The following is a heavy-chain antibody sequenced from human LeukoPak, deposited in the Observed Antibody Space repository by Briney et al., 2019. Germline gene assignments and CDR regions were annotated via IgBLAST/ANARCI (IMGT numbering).Heavy chain of an antibody. CDR2: ISGSTGRI. J-gene: IGHJ6*03. Sequence: GGSLRLSCAASGLTFSSYAMSWVRQAPGKGLEWVSAISGSTGRIYYADSVKGRFTISRDNSKNTLYLQMNSLRAEDTALYYCAKDYMVRGFYYYYYMDVWGKGTTVTISS. D-gene: IGHD3-10*01. CDR1: GLTFSSYA. V-gene: IGHV3-23*01. CDR3: AKDYMVRGFYYYYYMDV.